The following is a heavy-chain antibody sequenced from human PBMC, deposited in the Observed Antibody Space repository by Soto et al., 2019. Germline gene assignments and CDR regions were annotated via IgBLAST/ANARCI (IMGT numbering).Heavy chain of an antibody. D-gene: IGHD2-15*01. CDR1: GFTFSSYA. CDR2: ISYDGSNK. Sequence: GGSLRLSCAASGFTFSSYAMHWVRQAPGKGLEWVAVISYDGSNKYYADSVKGRFTISRDNSKNTLYLQMNSLRAEDTAVYYCARPYCSGGSCYYYYYYGMDVWGQGTTVTVSS. V-gene: IGHV3-30-3*01. CDR3: ARPYCSGGSCYYYYYYGMDV. J-gene: IGHJ6*02.